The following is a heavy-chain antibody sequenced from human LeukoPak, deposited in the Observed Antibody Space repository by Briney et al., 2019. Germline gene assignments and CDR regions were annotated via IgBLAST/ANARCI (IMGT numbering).Heavy chain of an antibody. D-gene: IGHD5-12*01. Sequence: VSVTVSCTVSGYTLTELSMHWVRQAPGKGLEWMGGFDPEDGETIYAQKFQGRVTMTEDTSTDTAYMELSSLRSEDTAVYYCATDIVATDNGDYWGQGTLVTVSS. V-gene: IGHV1-24*01. CDR3: ATDIVATDNGDY. CDR2: FDPEDGET. CDR1: GYTLTELS. J-gene: IGHJ4*02.